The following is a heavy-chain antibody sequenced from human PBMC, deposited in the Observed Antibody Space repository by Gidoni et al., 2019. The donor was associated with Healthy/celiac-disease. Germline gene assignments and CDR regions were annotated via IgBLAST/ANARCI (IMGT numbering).Heavy chain of an antibody. J-gene: IGHJ5*02. D-gene: IGHD3-3*01. CDR3: ARARLGITIFGVVDGAEGFDP. CDR2: IYYSGST. Sequence: QVQLQESGPGLVKPSQTLSLTCTVSGGSISSGDYYWSWIRQPPGRGLEWIGYIYYSGSTYYNPSLKSRVTISVDTSKNQFSLKLSSVTAADTAVYYCARARLGITIFGVVDGAEGFDPWGQGTLVTVSS. V-gene: IGHV4-30-4*01. CDR1: GGSISSGDYY.